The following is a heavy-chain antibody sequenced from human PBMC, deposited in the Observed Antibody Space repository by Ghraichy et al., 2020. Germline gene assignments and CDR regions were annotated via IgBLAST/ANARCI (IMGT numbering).Heavy chain of an antibody. J-gene: IGHJ6*02. CDR1: GGSISSYY. V-gene: IGHV4-59*01. CDR2: IYYSGST. Sequence: SETLSLTCTVSGGSISSYYWSWIRQPPGKGLEWIGYIYYSGSTNYNPSLKSRVTISVDTSKNQFSLKLSSVTAADTAVYYCARDRVSLYSSLGSSGMDVWGQGTTVTVSS. D-gene: IGHD6-19*01. CDR3: ARDRVSLYSSLGSSGMDV.